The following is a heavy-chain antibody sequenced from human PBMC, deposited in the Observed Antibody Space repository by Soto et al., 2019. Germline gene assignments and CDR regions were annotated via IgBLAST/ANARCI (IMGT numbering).Heavy chain of an antibody. D-gene: IGHD2-2*01. CDR2: ILYDGSTK. J-gene: IGHJ6*02. V-gene: IGHV3-30*18. CDR1: GFTFSNYG. CDR3: AKSRDAYNFYFYYGMDV. Sequence: QVQLVESGGGVVQPGRSLRLSCAASGFTFSNYGMHWVRQTPGKGLEWVALILYDGSTKYYGDSVKGRFTISRDNSKNTLYLQVSSLRAEDTAVYCCAKSRDAYNFYFYYGMDVWGQGTTVTVSS.